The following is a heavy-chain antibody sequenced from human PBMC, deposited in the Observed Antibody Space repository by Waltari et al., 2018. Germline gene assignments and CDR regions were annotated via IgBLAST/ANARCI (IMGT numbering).Heavy chain of an antibody. CDR3: AGYYGDPLDY. D-gene: IGHD4-17*01. CDR1: GGSINSGYH. CDR2: IYHSGST. J-gene: IGHJ4*02. V-gene: IGHV4-38-2*02. Sequence: QLQLPESGPGLVKPSQTLSIAVTVPGGSINSGYHWCWIRQSPGKGLEWIGSIYHSGSTYYNPSLKSRVTISVDTSKNQFSLKLSSVTAADTAVYYCAGYYGDPLDYWGQGTLVTVSS.